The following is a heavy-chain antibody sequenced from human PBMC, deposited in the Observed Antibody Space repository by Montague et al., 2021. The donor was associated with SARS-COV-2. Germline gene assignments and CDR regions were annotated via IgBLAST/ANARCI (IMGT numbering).Heavy chain of an antibody. CDR3: AGAQPRAIEF. J-gene: IGHJ4*02. CDR2: VFLSGNI. CDR1: GGSFSTYY. V-gene: IGHV4-59*01. Sequence: SETLSLTCTASGGSFSTYYWTWIRQPPNKGLEWIGNVFLSGNINSNPSLKSRVSMSVDTSKNQFFLVLNSVTPADTAVYYCAGAQPRAIEFWGQGTLVTVSS.